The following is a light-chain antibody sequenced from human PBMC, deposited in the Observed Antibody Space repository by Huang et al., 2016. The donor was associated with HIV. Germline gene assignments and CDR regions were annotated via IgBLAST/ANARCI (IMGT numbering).Light chain of an antibody. Sequence: EIVLTLSPATLSLSPGERATRSCRASQIVSNYLAWYQHKPGQAPRLLIYDTSNGATGIPARFSGSGSGADFTLTISSLEPEDFAVYYCQQRSNWPPGATFGQGTRLEIK. CDR1: QIVSNY. CDR3: QQRSNWPPGAT. J-gene: IGKJ5*01. V-gene: IGKV3-11*01. CDR2: DTS.